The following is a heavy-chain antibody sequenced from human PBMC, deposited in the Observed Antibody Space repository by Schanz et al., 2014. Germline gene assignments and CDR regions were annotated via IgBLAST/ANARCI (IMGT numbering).Heavy chain of an antibody. CDR1: GYTFTSYY. D-gene: IGHD6-13*01. CDR2: INPSGGST. V-gene: IGHV1-46*03. J-gene: IGHJ4*02. CDR3: ARDGEAAAGCDY. Sequence: QVQLVQSGAEVKKPGASVKLSCKASGYTFTSYYMHWVRQAPGQGLEWMGIINPSGGSTSYAQKFQGRVTMTADKSTSTVYMEVSGLRSEDTAVYYCARDGEAAAGCDYWGQGTLVTVSS.